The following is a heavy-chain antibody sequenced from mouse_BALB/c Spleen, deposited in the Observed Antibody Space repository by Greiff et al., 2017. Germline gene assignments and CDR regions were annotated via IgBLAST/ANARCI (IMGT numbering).Heavy chain of an antibody. D-gene: IGHD1-1*02. CDR1: GYTFTSYW. Sequence: LQESGAELARPGASVKLSCKASGYTFTSYWMQWVKQRPGQGLEWIGAIYPGDGDTRYTQKFKGKATLTADKSSSTAYMQLSSLASEDSAVYYCARGGSYEGAYAMDYWGQGTSVTVSS. CDR3: ARGGSYEGAYAMDY. J-gene: IGHJ4*01. CDR2: IYPGDGDT. V-gene: IGHV1-87*01.